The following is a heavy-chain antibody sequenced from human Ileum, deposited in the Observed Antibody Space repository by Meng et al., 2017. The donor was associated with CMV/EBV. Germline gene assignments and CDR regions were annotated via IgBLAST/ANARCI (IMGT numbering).Heavy chain of an antibody. CDR2: ITYSGTT. Sequence: QRQLQESGPGLVKPSETLSLTCTVSGDSISSGDYFWGWIRQPPKGLEWVASITYSGTTYYNPSLKSRVTMSVDTSKNQFSLKLNSVTAADTAVYYCVRASITMIDYWGQGTLVTVS. CDR1: GDSISSGDYF. CDR3: VRASITMIDY. J-gene: IGHJ4*02. D-gene: IGHD3-22*01. V-gene: IGHV4-39*07.